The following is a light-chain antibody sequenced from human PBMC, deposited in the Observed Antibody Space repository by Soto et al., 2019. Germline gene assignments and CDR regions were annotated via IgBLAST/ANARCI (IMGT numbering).Light chain of an antibody. J-gene: IGKJ2*01. CDR3: QQYITSPYT. V-gene: IGKV3-20*01. CDR2: STS. Sequence: EVVLTQSPGTLSLSPGEGATLSCRISQTLNSAYLAWYQQKPGQTPRLLISSTSIRAIGIPDRFSGGGSGTDFTLTITRLEPEDFAVYYCQQYITSPYTFGQGTKLEIK. CDR1: QTLNSAY.